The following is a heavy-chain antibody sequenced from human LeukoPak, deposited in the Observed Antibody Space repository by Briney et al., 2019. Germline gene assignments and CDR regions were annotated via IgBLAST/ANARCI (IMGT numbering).Heavy chain of an antibody. D-gene: IGHD3-3*01. J-gene: IGHJ3*02. CDR2: ISYDGSSK. CDR1: GFTFSSYG. Sequence: GGSLRLSCAASGFTFSSYGMHWVRQAPGKGLEWVAVISYDGSSKYYADSVKGRFTISRDNSKNTLYLQMNSLRAEDTAVYYCAKDRGYYRGNAFDIWGQGTMVTVSS. V-gene: IGHV3-30*18. CDR3: AKDRGYYRGNAFDI.